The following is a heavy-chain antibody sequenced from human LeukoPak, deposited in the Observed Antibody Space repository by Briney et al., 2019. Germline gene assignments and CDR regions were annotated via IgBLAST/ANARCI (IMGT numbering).Heavy chain of an antibody. CDR3: ARISCSGGSCYLDY. V-gene: IGHV4-4*07. CDR2: IYSSGST. CDR1: GGSISRYY. J-gene: IGHJ4*02. Sequence: PSETLSLTCTVSGGSISRYYWSWIRQPARKGLEWIGRIYSSGSTNYNPSLRSRVTMSVDTTKNQFSLKLSSVTAADTAVYYCARISCSGGSCYLDYWGQGTLVTVSS. D-gene: IGHD2-15*01.